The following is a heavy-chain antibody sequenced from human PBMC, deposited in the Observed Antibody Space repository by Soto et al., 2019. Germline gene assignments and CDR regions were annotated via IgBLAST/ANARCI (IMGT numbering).Heavy chain of an antibody. D-gene: IGHD6-19*01. CDR2: ISGSGSST. CDR3: ASRSSGWYFDY. Sequence: EVQLLESGGGLVQPGGSLRLSCAASGFTFSSYAMNWVRQAPGKGLEWVSVISGSGSSTYYADSVKGRFTISRDNSKNPLYLQMNSLRAEDTAVYYCASRSSGWYFDYWGQGTLVTVSS. V-gene: IGHV3-23*01. J-gene: IGHJ4*02. CDR1: GFTFSSYA.